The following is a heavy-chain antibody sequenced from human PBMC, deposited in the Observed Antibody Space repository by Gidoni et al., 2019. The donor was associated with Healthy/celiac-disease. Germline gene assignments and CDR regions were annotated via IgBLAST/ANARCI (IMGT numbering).Heavy chain of an antibody. CDR1: GFTFSSYA. Sequence: GGVVQPGRSLRLSCAASGFTFSSYAMHWVRQAPGKGLEWVAVISYDGSNKYYADSVKGRFTSSRDNSKNTLYLQMNSLSAEDTAVYYCAWDSSGYYRFDYWGQGTLVTVSS. V-gene: IGHV3-30*04. D-gene: IGHD3-22*01. CDR3: AWDSSGYYRFDY. CDR2: ISYDGSNK. J-gene: IGHJ4*02.